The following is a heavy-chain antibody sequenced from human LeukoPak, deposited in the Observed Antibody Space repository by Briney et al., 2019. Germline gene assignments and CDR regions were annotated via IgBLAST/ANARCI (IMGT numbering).Heavy chain of an antibody. CDR2: INHSGST. CDR1: GGSISSYY. V-gene: IGHV4-34*01. Sequence: SETLSLTCTVSGGSISSYYWSWIRQPPGKGLEWIGEINHSGSTNYNPSLKSRVTISVDTSKSQFSLKLSSVTAADTAVYYCARRGSGSFTNWGQGTLVTVSS. CDR3: ARRGSGSFTN. J-gene: IGHJ4*02. D-gene: IGHD1-26*01.